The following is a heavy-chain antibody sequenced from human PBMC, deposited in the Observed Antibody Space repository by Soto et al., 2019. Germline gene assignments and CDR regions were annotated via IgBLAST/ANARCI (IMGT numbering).Heavy chain of an antibody. J-gene: IGHJ6*02. D-gene: IGHD3-10*01. CDR3: AKDRSPLWFGELSGMDV. V-gene: IGHV3-23*01. CDR2: ISGSGGST. CDR1: GFTFSSYA. Sequence: EVQLLESGGGLVQPGGSLRLSCAASGFTFSSYAMSWVRQAPGKGLEWVSAISGSGGSTYYADSVKGRFTISRDNSKNTLYLQMNSLRAEDTAVYYCAKDRSPLWFGELSGMDVWGQGTTVTVSS.